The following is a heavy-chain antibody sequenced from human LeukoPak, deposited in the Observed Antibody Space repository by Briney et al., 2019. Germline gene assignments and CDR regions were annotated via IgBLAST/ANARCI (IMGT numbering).Heavy chain of an antibody. Sequence: SETLSLTCTVSGGSISSSSYYWGWIRQPPGKGLEWIGSIYYSGSTYYNPSLKSRVTISVDTSKSQFSLKLSSVTAADTAVYYCAREKRSVDPINWFDPWGQGTLVTVSS. CDR3: AREKRSVDPINWFDP. CDR2: IYYSGST. J-gene: IGHJ5*02. V-gene: IGHV4-39*07. D-gene: IGHD3-3*01. CDR1: GGSISSSSYY.